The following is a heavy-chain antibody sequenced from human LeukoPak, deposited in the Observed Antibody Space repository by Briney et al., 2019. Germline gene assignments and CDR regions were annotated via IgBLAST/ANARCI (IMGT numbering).Heavy chain of an antibody. D-gene: IGHD6-19*01. J-gene: IGHJ4*02. V-gene: IGHV5-10-1*01. CDR1: GYSFTNYW. Sequence: GESLKISCKASGYSFTNYWIYWERQMPGKGLEWMGRIDPSDSYPNYSPSFQGHVTISVDKSISTAYLQWSSLKASDTAMYYCARHPEQSSGYWGQGTLVTVSS. CDR3: ARHPEQSSGY. CDR2: IDPSDSYP.